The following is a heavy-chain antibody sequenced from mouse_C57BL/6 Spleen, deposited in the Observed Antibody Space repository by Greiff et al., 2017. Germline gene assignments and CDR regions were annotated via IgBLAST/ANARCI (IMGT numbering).Heavy chain of an antibody. Sequence: VQLQQPGAELVMPGASVKLSCKASGYTFTSYWMHWVKQRPGQGLEWIGEIDPSDSYTNYNQKFKGKSTLTVDKSSSTAYMQLISLTSDDSAVYYCARGAQATGAMDYWGQGTSVTVSS. CDR2: IDPSDSYT. CDR3: ARGAQATGAMDY. D-gene: IGHD3-2*02. V-gene: IGHV1-69*01. J-gene: IGHJ4*01. CDR1: GYTFTSYW.